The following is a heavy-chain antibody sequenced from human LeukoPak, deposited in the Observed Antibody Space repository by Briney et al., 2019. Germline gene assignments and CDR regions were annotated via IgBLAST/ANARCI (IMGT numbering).Heavy chain of an antibody. D-gene: IGHD7-27*01. CDR3: VRDNWGLDY. V-gene: IGHV3-74*01. CDR1: GFTFGTYW. J-gene: IGHJ4*02. CDR2: IDGDGTGT. Sequence: GGSLRLSCEASGFTFGTYWMHWVRQPPGKGLVWVSRIDGDGTGTDYADSVKGRFTVSRDNAKNTVYLQMNSLTAEDTSTYYCVRDNWGLDYWGQGTLVTVSS.